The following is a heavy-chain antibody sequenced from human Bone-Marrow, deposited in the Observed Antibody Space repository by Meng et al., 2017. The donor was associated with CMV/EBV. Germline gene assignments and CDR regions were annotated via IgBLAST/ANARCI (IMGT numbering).Heavy chain of an antibody. J-gene: IGHJ6*02. CDR1: GFTFSSYA. V-gene: IGHV3-30*04. D-gene: IGHD3-3*01. CDR3: ARNIDYDFWSGYHYGMDV. CDR2: ISYDGSNK. Sequence: GGSLRLSCAASGFTFSSYAMHWVRQAPGKGLEWVAVISYDGSNKYYADSVKGRFTISRDNSKNTLYLQMNSLRAEDTAVYYCARNIDYDFWSGYHYGMDVWGQGTTVTVPS.